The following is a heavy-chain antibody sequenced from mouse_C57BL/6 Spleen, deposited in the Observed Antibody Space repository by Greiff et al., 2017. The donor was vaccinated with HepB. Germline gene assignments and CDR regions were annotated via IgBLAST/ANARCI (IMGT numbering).Heavy chain of an antibody. CDR2: ISDGGSYT. J-gene: IGHJ1*03. V-gene: IGHV5-4*01. D-gene: IGHD2-4*01. CDR1: GFTFSSYA. Sequence: EVKLMESGGGLVKPGGSLKLSCAASGFTFSSYAMSWVRQTPEKRLEWVATISDGGSYTYYPDNVKGRFTISRDNAKNNLYLQMSHLKSEDTAMYYCARDDYDYGYWYFDVWGTGTTVTVSS. CDR3: ARDDYDYGYWYFDV.